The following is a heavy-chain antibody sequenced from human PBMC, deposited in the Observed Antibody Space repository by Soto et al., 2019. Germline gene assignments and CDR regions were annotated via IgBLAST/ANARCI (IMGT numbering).Heavy chain of an antibody. CDR2: IIPIFGTA. D-gene: IGHD5-18*01. CDR3: ARPGYSSYYGMDA. V-gene: IGHV1-69*13. Sequence: SVKVSCKASGYTFTSYGISWVRQAPGQGLEWMGGIIPIFGTANYAQKFQGRVTITADESTSTAYMELSSLRSEDTAVYYCARPGYSSYYGMDAWGQGTTVTVSS. J-gene: IGHJ6*02. CDR1: GYTFTSYG.